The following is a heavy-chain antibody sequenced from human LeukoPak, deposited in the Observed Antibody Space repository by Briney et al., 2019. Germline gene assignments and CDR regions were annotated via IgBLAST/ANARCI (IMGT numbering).Heavy chain of an antibody. D-gene: IGHD6-19*01. J-gene: IGHJ3*02. CDR1: GGSISSYY. CDR2: IYYSGST. Sequence: SETLSLPCTVSGGSISSYYWSWIRQPPGKGLEWIGYIYYSGSTNYNPSLKSRVTISVDTSKNQFSLKLSSVTAADSAVYYCARKGGWYAFDIWGQGTMVTVSS. CDR3: ARKGGWYAFDI. V-gene: IGHV4-59*01.